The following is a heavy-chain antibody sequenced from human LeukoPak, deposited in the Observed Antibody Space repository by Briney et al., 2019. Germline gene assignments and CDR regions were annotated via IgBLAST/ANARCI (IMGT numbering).Heavy chain of an antibody. CDR2: IYHSGST. V-gene: IGHV4-38-2*01. J-gene: IGHJ4*02. Sequence: SETLSLTCAVSGYSISSGYYWGWIRQPPGKGLEWIGSIYHSGSTYYNPYLKSRVTISVDTSKNQFSLKLSSVTAADTAVYYCARAGLLVVPAAIGGVDYWGQGTLVTVSS. CDR1: GYSISSGYY. D-gene: IGHD2-2*01. CDR3: ARAGLLVVPAAIGGVDY.